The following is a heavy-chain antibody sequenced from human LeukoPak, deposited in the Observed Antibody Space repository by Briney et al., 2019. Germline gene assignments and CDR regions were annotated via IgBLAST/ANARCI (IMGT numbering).Heavy chain of an antibody. CDR1: GYTFTGYY. Sequence: ASVKVSCKASGYTFTGYYMHWVRQAPGQGLEWMGWINPNSGGTNYVQKFQGRVTMTRDTSISTAYMELSRLRSDDTAVYYCARVQPHRIYYDNSDYPTRNDYWGQGTLVTVSS. CDR3: ARVQPHRIYYDNSDYPTRNDY. V-gene: IGHV1-2*02. J-gene: IGHJ4*02. CDR2: INPNSGGT. D-gene: IGHD3-22*01.